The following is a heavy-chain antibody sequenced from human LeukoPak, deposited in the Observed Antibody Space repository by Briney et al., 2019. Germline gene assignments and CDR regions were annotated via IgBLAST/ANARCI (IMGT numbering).Heavy chain of an antibody. CDR3: ARFSPRIIREKFDS. J-gene: IGHJ4*02. D-gene: IGHD1-26*01. V-gene: IGHV1-18*01. Sequence: VASVKVSCKASGYTFTNYDINWVRQAPGQGLEWMGWVSPYNGNTKYAQNLQGRVTMTTDTSTNTAYMELRSLRSDDTAVYYCARFSPRIIREKFDSWGQGTLVTVSS. CDR1: GYTFTNYD. CDR2: VSPYNGNT.